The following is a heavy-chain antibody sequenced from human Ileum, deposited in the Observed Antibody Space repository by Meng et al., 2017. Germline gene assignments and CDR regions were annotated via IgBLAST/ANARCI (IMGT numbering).Heavy chain of an antibody. CDR2: IHHSGTT. V-gene: IGHV4-4*02. CDR3: ARGVVSGSHYNTY. CDR1: GGSISSSIW. J-gene: IGHJ4*02. Sequence: QVQLQESGPGLVKPSGTLSLTCAVSGGSISSSIWWSWVRQPPEKGLEWIGEIHHSGTTNYSPSLKSRLTISVDKSKNQLSLKLQSVTAADTAVYFCARGVVSGSHYNTYWGQGILVTVSS. D-gene: IGHD3-10*01.